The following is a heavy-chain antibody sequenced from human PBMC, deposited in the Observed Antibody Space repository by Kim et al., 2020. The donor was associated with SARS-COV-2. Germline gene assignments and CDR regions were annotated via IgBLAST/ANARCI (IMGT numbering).Heavy chain of an antibody. Sequence: SETLSLTCTVSGGSISSSSYYWGWIRQPPGKGLEWIGSIYYSGSTYYNPSLKSRVTISVDTSKNQFSLKLSSVTAADTAVYYCARLDCSSTSCPSYYYYGMDVWGQGTTVTVSS. CDR1: GGSISSSSYY. CDR2: IYYSGST. D-gene: IGHD2-2*01. V-gene: IGHV4-39*01. J-gene: IGHJ6*02. CDR3: ARLDCSSTSCPSYYYYGMDV.